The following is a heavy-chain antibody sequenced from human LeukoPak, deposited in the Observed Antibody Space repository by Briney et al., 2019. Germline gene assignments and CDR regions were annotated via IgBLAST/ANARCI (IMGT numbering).Heavy chain of an antibody. Sequence: ASVKVSCKVSGYTLTELSMHWVRQAPGKGLEWMGGFDPEDGKTIYAQKFQGRVTMTKDTSTDTAYMELSSLRSEDTAVYYCATIRVVAAAGTLDYWGQGTLVNVSS. D-gene: IGHD6-13*01. CDR2: FDPEDGKT. CDR3: ATIRVVAAAGTLDY. V-gene: IGHV1-24*01. J-gene: IGHJ4*02. CDR1: GYTLTELS.